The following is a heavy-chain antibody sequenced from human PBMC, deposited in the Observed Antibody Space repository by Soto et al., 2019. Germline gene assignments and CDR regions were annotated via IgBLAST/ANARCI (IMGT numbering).Heavy chain of an antibody. Sequence: QAQLVQSGAEVKKPGSSVTVSCKASGFTFSSYAISWVRQAPGQGLEWMGGIIPFFGTPNYAQRFQGRLTITADRSTSTTYMELSSLRPEDTALYYCARDKGAYYSHFVSWGQGTLVTVSS. CDR2: IIPFFGTP. V-gene: IGHV1-69*06. D-gene: IGHD3-22*01. J-gene: IGHJ4*02. CDR1: GFTFSSYA. CDR3: ARDKGAYYSHFVS.